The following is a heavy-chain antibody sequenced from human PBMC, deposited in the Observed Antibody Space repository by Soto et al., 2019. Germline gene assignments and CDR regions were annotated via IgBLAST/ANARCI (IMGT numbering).Heavy chain of an antibody. Sequence: SETLSLTCIVSGESISSSSYYWGWVRQPPGKGLEWIGSIYYSGRTYYNPSFKSRVTISIDTSKNQFSLKLSSVTATDTAVYYCARQRTTVVTQAYFDHWRQGALVTVSS. V-gene: IGHV4-39*01. CDR2: IYYSGRT. D-gene: IGHD2-21*02. CDR1: GESISSSSYY. CDR3: ARQRTTVVTQAYFDH. J-gene: IGHJ4*02.